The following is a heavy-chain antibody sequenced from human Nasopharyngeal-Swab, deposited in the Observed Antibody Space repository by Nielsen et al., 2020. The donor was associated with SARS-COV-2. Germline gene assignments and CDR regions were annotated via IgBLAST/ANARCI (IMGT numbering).Heavy chain of an antibody. V-gene: IGHV3-53*04. Sequence: GESLKISCAASGFIVSNNYMSWVRQAPGTGLEWVSVMYSAGTTYYADSVKGRFTISRHSSENSLYLQMNSLRADDTALYYCARGGYCSSSSCYNAFDVWGEGTMVLVSS. CDR3: ARGGYCSSSSCYNAFDV. J-gene: IGHJ3*01. CDR2: MYSAGTT. D-gene: IGHD2-2*03. CDR1: GFIVSNNY.